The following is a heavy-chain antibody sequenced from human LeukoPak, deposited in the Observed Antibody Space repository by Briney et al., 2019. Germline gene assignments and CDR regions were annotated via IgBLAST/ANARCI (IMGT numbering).Heavy chain of an antibody. CDR2: LNQDGSVK. V-gene: IGHV3-7*01. D-gene: IGHD6-6*01. CDR3: ARIGYSSSSFDY. CDR1: GFTFSNYW. J-gene: IGHJ4*02. Sequence: GGSLRLSCAASGFTFSNYWMSWVRQAPGKGLEWVANLNQDGSVKYYVDSLKGRFTISRDNAKNSVFLHMISLRAEDTAVYYCARIGYSSSSFDYWGQGTLVTVSS.